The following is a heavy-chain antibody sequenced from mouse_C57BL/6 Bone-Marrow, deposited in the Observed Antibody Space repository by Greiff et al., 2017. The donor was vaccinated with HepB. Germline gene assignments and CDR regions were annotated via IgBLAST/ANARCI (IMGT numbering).Heavy chain of an antibody. J-gene: IGHJ2*01. V-gene: IGHV5-4*01. CDR1: GFTFSSYA. Sequence: EVMLVESGGGLVKPGGSLKLSCAASGFTFSSYAMSWVRQTPEKRLEWVATISDGGSYTYYPDNVKGRFTISRDNAKNNLYLQMSHLKSEDTAMYYCAREEKSTMVTYYWGQGTTLTVSS. D-gene: IGHD2-2*01. CDR3: AREEKSTMVTYY. CDR2: ISDGGSYT.